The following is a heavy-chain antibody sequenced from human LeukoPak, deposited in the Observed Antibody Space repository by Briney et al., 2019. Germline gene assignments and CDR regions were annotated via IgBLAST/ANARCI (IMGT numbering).Heavy chain of an antibody. D-gene: IGHD3-3*01. V-gene: IGHV3-7*01. CDR2: IKQDGSEK. CDR3: ARESGKLSIFDH. J-gene: IGHJ4*02. Sequence: PGGSLRLSCAASGFTFSSYWMGWVRQAPGKGLEWVANIKQDGSEKYYVDSVKGRFTISRDNAKNSLYLQMNSLRAEDAAVYYCARESGKLSIFDHGGQGTLVTVSS. CDR1: GFTFSSYW.